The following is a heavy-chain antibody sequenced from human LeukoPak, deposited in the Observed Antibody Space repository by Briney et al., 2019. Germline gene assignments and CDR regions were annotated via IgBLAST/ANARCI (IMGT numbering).Heavy chain of an antibody. CDR3: ARGGSWFDP. V-gene: IGHV4-59*01. CDR1: GGYIRTYY. Sequence: SETLSLTCTVSGGYIRTYYWSWIRQPPGKGLERIGYIYYSGSTNYNPSLESRVTISVDTSKNQFSLRLSSVTAADTAVYYCARGGSWFDPWGQGTLVIVSS. CDR2: IYYSGST. J-gene: IGHJ5*02.